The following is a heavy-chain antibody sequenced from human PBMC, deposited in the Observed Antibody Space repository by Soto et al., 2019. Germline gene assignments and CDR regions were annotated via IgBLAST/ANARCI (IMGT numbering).Heavy chain of an antibody. J-gene: IGHJ1*01. CDR3: ARGGEAYDFWSGAEYFQH. Sequence: SQTLSLTCAVYGGSFSGYYWSWIRQPPGKGLEWIGEINHSGSTNYNPALKSRVTISVDTSKNQFSLKLSSVTAADTAVDYCARGGEAYDFWSGAEYFQHWGQGTLVTVSS. CDR2: INHSGST. D-gene: IGHD3-3*01. CDR1: GGSFSGYY. V-gene: IGHV4-34*01.